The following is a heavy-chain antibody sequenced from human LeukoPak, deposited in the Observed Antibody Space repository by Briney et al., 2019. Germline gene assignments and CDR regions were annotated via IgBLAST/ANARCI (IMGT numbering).Heavy chain of an antibody. D-gene: IGHD2-2*01. Sequence: ASVKVSCKASGYTCTGYYMHWVLQAPGQGREGMGWINPNSGCTNYAHKSQGRVTMTRDTSISTAYMELSRLTSDDPAVYYCASSGYCSSSSCYAGGGWVDRWGQGTLVSVCS. J-gene: IGHJ5*02. CDR3: ASSGYCSSSSCYAGGGWVDR. V-gene: IGHV1-2*02. CDR2: INPNSGCT. CDR1: GYTCTGYY.